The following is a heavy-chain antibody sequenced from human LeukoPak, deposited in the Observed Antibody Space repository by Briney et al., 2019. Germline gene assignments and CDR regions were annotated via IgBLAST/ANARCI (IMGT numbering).Heavy chain of an antibody. CDR2: IYYSGST. CDR1: GGSINSYY. J-gene: IGHJ4*02. Sequence: SETLSLTCTVSGGSINSYYWSWIRQPPGKGLEWIGYIYYSGSTNYNPSLKSRVTISVDTSKNQFSLKLSSVTAADTAVYYCARGAAASYRGRFDYWGQGTLVTVSS. D-gene: IGHD6-13*01. V-gene: IGHV4-59*08. CDR3: ARGAAASYRGRFDY.